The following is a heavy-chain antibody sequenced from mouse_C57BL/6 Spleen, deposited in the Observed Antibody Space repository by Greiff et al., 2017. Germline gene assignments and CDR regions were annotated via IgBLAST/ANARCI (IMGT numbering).Heavy chain of an antibody. D-gene: IGHD1-1*02. CDR2: INPSSGYT. Sequence: VQLQQSGAELVKPGASVKLSCTASGYTFTSYWLHWVKQRPGQGLEWIGHINPSSGYTKYNQKFKDKATLTADKSHSPAYMQLSSLTYEDSAVCYCASSDGGCLMDYWGQGTSVTVSA. CDR3: ASSDGGCLMDY. CDR1: GYTFTSYW. J-gene: IGHJ4*01. V-gene: IGHV1-7*01.